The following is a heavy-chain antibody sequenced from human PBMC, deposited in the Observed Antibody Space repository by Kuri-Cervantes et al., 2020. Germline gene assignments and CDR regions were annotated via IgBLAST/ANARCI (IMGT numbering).Heavy chain of an antibody. Sequence: GGSLRLSCAASGFTFGSYSMNWVRQAPGKGLEWVSSISSSSSYIYYVDSVKGRFTISRDNAKNSLYLQMNSLRAEDTAVYYCAKDVILSAPWWYFDLWGQGTLVTVSS. V-gene: IGHV3-21*03. CDR3: AKDVILSAPWWYFDL. CDR2: ISSSSSYI. J-gene: IGHJ2*01. CDR1: GFTFGSYS. D-gene: IGHD2/OR15-2a*01.